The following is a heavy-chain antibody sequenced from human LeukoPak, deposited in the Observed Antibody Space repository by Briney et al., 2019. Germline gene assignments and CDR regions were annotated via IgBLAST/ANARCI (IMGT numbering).Heavy chain of an antibody. Sequence: GGSLRLSCAASGFTFSSYTMNWVRQAPGKGLEWVAFIRYDGSNKYYADSVKGRFTISRDNSKNTLYLQMNSLRAEDTAVYYCAKDTWFGELLVDYWGQGTLVTVSS. CDR2: IRYDGSNK. J-gene: IGHJ4*02. CDR1: GFTFSSYT. V-gene: IGHV3-30*02. CDR3: AKDTWFGELLVDY. D-gene: IGHD3-10*01.